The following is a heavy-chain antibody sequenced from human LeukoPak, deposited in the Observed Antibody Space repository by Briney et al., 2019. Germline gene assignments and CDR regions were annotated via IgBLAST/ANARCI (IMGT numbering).Heavy chain of an antibody. CDR2: ISGSGGST. V-gene: IGHV3-23*01. CDR1: GFTISDNY. CDR3: AKDRMYCSSTSCLHYYYGMDV. D-gene: IGHD2-2*01. J-gene: IGHJ6*02. Sequence: GGSLRLSCAASGFTISDNYMSWVRQAPGKGLEWVSAISGSGGSTYYADSVKGRFTISRDNSKNTLYLQMNSLRAEDTAVYYCAKDRMYCSSTSCLHYYYGMDVWGQGTTVTVSS.